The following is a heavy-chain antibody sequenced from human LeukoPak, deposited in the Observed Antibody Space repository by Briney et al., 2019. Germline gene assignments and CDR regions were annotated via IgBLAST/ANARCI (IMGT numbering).Heavy chain of an antibody. V-gene: IGHV2-26*01. J-gene: IGHJ4*01. Sequence: ESGPTLVNPTETLTLTCTVSGLSLNNARLGISWICRPPGKALEWLAHIFSNDEKSYSPSLKTRLTISKDTSKSQVVLSMTNMDPVDTGTYFCARLYFGESFYDYWGHGTLVSVSS. CDR2: IFSNDEK. CDR3: ARLYFGESFYDY. CDR1: GLSLNNARLG. D-gene: IGHD3-10*01.